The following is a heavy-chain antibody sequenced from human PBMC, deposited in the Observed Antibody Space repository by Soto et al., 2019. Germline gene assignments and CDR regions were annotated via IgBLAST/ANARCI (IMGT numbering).Heavy chain of an antibody. CDR3: AKEGGLSGSYYISSSYYFDS. D-gene: IGHD1-26*01. J-gene: IGHJ4*02. V-gene: IGHV3-30*18. CDR1: GFTFSSYG. CDR2: ISYDGSNT. Sequence: PGGSLRLSCAASGFTFSSYGMHWVRQAPGKGLEWVAIISYDGSNTYYADSVKGRFTISRDNSKNTLYLQMNSLRAEDTSVYYCAKEGGLSGSYYISSSYYFDSWGQGT.